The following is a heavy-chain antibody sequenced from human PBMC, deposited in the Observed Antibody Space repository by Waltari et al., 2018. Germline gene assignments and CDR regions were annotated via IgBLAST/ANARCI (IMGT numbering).Heavy chain of an antibody. V-gene: IGHV3-72*01. D-gene: IGHD6-25*01. Sequence: EVQLVESGGGLVQPGGSLRLSCAASGFTFSNYYMHWVRQAQGQGLEWVGLIRNKANSYTTEYAAAVKGRFTISRDDSKNTLYLQMSSLKTEDTAVYYCTKQEYSSGRAEYNSLDVWGRGVLVTVSS. J-gene: IGHJ4*02. CDR3: TKQEYSSGRAEYNSLDV. CDR1: GFTFSNYY. CDR2: IRNKANSYTT.